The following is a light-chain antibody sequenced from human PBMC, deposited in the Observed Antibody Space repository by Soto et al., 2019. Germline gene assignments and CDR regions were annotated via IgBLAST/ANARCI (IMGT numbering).Light chain of an antibody. CDR1: QTISSW. V-gene: IGKV1-5*03. J-gene: IGKJ1*01. CDR3: KHYNSYSEA. Sequence: DIQMTQSPSTLSGSVGDRVTITCRASQTISSWLAWYQQKPGKAPKLLIYKASTLKSGVQSRFSGSGSGTEFTLTVRSLQPDEFATYYCKHYNSYSEAVGQGTKVDIK. CDR2: KAS.